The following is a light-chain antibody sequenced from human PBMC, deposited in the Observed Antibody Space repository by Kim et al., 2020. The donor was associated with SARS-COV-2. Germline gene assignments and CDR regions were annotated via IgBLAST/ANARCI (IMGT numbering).Light chain of an antibody. CDR1: SNNVGNRG. CDR2: RNN. CDR3: SAWDSSLSAWV. V-gene: IGLV10-54*01. Sequence: LTQPPSVSKGLRETATLTCTGNSNNVGNRGAAWLQQHQGHPPKLLSYRNNNRPSGISERLSASRSGNTASLTITGLQPEDEADYYCSAWDSSLSAWVFGGGTRLTVL. J-gene: IGLJ3*02.